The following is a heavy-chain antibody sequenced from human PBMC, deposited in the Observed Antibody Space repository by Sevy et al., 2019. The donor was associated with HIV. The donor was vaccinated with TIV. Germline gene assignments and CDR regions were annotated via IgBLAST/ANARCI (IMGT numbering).Heavy chain of an antibody. CDR3: ARSTDYYDNSGYDS. V-gene: IGHV3-21*03. Sequence: GGCLRLSCAASGFTFSYYTMNWVRQAPGEGLEWVSSISSGSSYIFYADSMKGRFTVSRDNAKNSLFLQMNSLRDEDTALYYCARSTDYYDNSGYDSWGRGTLVTVSS. CDR1: GFTFSYYT. D-gene: IGHD3-22*01. CDR2: ISSGSSYI. J-gene: IGHJ4*02.